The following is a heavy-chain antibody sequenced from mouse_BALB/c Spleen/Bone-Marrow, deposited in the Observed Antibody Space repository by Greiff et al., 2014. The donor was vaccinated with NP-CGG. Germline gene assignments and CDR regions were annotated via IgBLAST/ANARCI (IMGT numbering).Heavy chain of an antibody. V-gene: IGHV14-3*02. J-gene: IGHJ1*01. D-gene: IGHD1-1*01. CDR1: GFNIKDTF. CDR3: TKPSFYYGSSYWYFDV. Sequence: VQLQQSGAELVKPGASVKLSCTASGFNIKDTFMHWVKQRPEQGLEWIGRIDPANGDTKYDPKFQGMAIITADTSSNTVYLQLSSLTSEDTAVYYCTKPSFYYGSSYWYFDVWGAGTTVTVSS. CDR2: IDPANGDT.